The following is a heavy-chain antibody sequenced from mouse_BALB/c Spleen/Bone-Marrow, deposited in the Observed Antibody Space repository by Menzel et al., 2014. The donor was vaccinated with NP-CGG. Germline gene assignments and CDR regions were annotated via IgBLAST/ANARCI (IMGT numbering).Heavy chain of an antibody. V-gene: IGHV1-61*01. CDR1: GYTFTGYW. D-gene: IGHD2-10*02. Sequence: QVQLKQSGAELVRPGASVKLSCKASGYTFTGYWMNWVKQRPGQGLEWIGMIDPSDSETHYNEMFKDKATLIVDKSSSTVYMQFSGLTSEDSAVYYCVRKYGKGGDYWGQGTTLTVSS. CDR3: VRKYGKGGDY. CDR2: IDPSDSET. J-gene: IGHJ2*01.